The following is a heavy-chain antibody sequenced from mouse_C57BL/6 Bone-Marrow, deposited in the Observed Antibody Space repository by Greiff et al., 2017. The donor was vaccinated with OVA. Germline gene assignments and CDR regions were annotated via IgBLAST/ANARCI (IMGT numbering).Heavy chain of an antibody. CDR2: IGPGSGST. V-gene: IGHV1-77*01. J-gene: IGHJ2*01. CDR3: AWITTVCFDY. Sequence: QVHVKQSGAELVKPGASVKISCKASGYTFTDYYINWVKQRPGQGLEWIGKIGPGSGSTYYNEKFKGKATLTADKFSSTAYMQLSSLTSEDSAVYFCAWITTVCFDYWGQGTTLTVSS. CDR1: GYTFTDYY. D-gene: IGHD1-1*01.